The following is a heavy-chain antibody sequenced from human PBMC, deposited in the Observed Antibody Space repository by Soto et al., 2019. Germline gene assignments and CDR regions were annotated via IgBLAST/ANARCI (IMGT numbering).Heavy chain of an antibody. D-gene: IGHD3-9*01. CDR1: GFTVSSNY. CDR3: ARGNDILTGPGLWY. V-gene: IGHV3-53*01. J-gene: IGHJ4*02. Sequence: PGGSLRLSCAASGFTVSSNYMSWVRQAPGKGLEWVSVIYTGGSTYYEDSVKGRFTISRDNSKNTLYLQMNSLRAEDTAVYYCARGNDILTGPGLWYWGQGTLVTVSS. CDR2: IYTGGST.